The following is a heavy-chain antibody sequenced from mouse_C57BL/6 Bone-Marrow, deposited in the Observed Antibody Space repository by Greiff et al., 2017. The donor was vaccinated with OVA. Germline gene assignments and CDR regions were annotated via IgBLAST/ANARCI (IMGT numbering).Heavy chain of an antibody. Sequence: EVQRVESGGGLVQPGGSRKLSCAASGFTFSSFGMHWVRQAPEKGLEWVAYISSGSSTIYYADTVKGRFTISRDNPKNTLFLQMTSLRSEDTAMYYCANTATAYWGQGTLVTVSA. J-gene: IGHJ3*01. CDR1: GFTFSSFG. CDR2: ISSGSSTI. V-gene: IGHV5-17*02. D-gene: IGHD1-2*01. CDR3: ANTATAY.